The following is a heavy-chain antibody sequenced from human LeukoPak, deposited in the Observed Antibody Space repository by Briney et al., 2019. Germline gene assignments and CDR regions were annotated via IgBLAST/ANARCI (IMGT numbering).Heavy chain of an antibody. J-gene: IGHJ6*02. CDR3: ASEPQYYDFWSGYYSNYYYYGMDV. CDR2: INPSGGST. Sequence: ASVKVSCKASGYTFTSYYMHWVRQAPGQGLKWMGIINPSGGSTNYAQNFQGRLTMTRDTSTSTVYMELSSLRSEDTAVYYCASEPQYYDFWSGYYSNYYYYGMDVWGQGTTVTVSS. V-gene: IGHV1-46*01. D-gene: IGHD3-3*01. CDR1: GYTFTSYY.